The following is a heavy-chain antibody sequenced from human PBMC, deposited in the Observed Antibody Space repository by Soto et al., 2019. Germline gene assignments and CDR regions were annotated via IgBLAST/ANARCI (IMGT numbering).Heavy chain of an antibody. Sequence: QVQLVESGGGVVQPGRSLRLSCAASGFTFSSYGMHWVRQAPGKGLEWVAVIWYDGSNKYYADSVKGRFTISRDNSKNTLYLQMNSLRAEDTAVYYWASDSSGCFDYWGQGTLVTVSS. CDR3: ASDSSGCFDY. J-gene: IGHJ4*02. V-gene: IGHV3-33*01. CDR2: IWYDGSNK. D-gene: IGHD6-19*01. CDR1: GFTFSSYG.